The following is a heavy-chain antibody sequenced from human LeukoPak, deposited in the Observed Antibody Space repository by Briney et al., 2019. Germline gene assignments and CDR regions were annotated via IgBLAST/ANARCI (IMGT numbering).Heavy chain of an antibody. Sequence: QSGRSLRLSCAASGFTFNSYGMHWVRQAPGKGLEWVAVIVHDGNNKYYADSVKGRFTISRDNSKNTLYLQMNSLRAEDTAVYYCARGSSIDYWGQGTLVTVSS. CDR2: IVHDGNNK. J-gene: IGHJ4*02. CDR1: GFTFNSYG. CDR3: ARGSSIDY. D-gene: IGHD3-10*01. V-gene: IGHV3-30*03.